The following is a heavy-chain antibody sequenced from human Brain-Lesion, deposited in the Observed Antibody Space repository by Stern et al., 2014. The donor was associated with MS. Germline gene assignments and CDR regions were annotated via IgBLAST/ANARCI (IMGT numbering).Heavy chain of an antibody. V-gene: IGHV1-18*01. CDR2: ISAMNGNI. CDR3: ARHSFDY. Sequence: VQLVESGPEVKKPGASVKVSCRISGYNFISYGISWVRQAPGPGLEWMGWISAMNGNIDYAQNFQDRVTLTTDTSMSTAYMELRSLRFDDTAVYFCARHSFDYWGQGALVTVSS. CDR1: GYNFISYG. J-gene: IGHJ4*02.